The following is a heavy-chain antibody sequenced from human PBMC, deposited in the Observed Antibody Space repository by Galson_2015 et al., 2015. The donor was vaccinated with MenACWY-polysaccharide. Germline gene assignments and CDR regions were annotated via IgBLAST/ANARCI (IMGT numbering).Heavy chain of an antibody. V-gene: IGHV3-7*01. CDR3: ARKFASDVN. D-gene: IGHD2-21*02. Sequence: SLRLSCAASGFIFSGSWMSWFRQAPGKGLEWVANIKQDGSEKYYVDPVKGRFTISRDNAKNSVFLQMNSLRAEDTAVYYCARKFASDVNWGQGTLVTVSS. CDR2: IKQDGSEK. J-gene: IGHJ4*02. CDR1: GFIFSGSW.